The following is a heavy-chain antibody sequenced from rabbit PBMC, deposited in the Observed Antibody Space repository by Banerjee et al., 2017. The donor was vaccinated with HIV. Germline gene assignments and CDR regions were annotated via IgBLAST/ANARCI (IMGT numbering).Heavy chain of an antibody. V-gene: IGHV1S40*01. Sequence: GKGLEWIACIVAGSGGSTYYASWAKGRFTISKTSSTTVTLQMTSLTAADTATYFCARGGRASYGYVDAFDPWGPGTLVTVS. D-gene: IGHD6-1*01. CDR2: IVAGSGGST. J-gene: IGHJ2*01. CDR3: ARGGRASYGYVDAFDP.